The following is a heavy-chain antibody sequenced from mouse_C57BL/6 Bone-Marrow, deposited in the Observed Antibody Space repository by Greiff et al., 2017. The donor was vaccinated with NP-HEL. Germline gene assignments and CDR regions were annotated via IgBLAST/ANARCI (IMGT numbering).Heavy chain of an antibody. D-gene: IGHD2-12*01. Sequence: QVHVKQPGAELVKPGASVKVSCKASGYTFTSYWMHWVKQRPGQGLEWIGRIHPSDSDTNYNQKFKGKATLTVDKSSSTAYMQLSSLTSEDSAVYYCAYSNDDYYAMDYWGQGTSVTVSS. CDR2: IHPSDSDT. CDR3: AYSNDDYYAMDY. J-gene: IGHJ4*01. V-gene: IGHV1-74*01. CDR1: GYTFTSYW.